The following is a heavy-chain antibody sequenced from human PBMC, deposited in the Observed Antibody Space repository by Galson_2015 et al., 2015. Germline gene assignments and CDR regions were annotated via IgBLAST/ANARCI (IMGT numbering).Heavy chain of an antibody. CDR3: SYSNPYYYYGMDV. J-gene: IGHJ6*02. CDR2: IYSGGST. D-gene: IGHD4-11*01. CDR1: GLTVSSNY. Sequence: SLRLSCAASGLTVSSNYMSWVRQAPGKGLEWVSVIYSGGSTYYADSVKGRFTISRDNSKNTLYLQMNSLRAEDTAVYYCSYSNPYYYYGMDVWGQGTTVTVSS. V-gene: IGHV3-53*01.